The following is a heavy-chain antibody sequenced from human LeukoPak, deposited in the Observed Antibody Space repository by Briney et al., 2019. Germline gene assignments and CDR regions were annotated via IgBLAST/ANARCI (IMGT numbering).Heavy chain of an antibody. CDR1: GFTFDNYA. CDR3: ASLGLYTAIVLDY. CDR2: ISNVGNKK. J-gene: IGHJ4*02. D-gene: IGHD5-18*01. Sequence: PGGSLRLSCTASGFTFDNYALHWVRQTPAKGLEWVAVISNVGNKKFYTDSVKGRSIISRDNSKNTLSLQMSSLRLEDAAVYYCASLGLYTAIVLDYWGQGTLVTVSS. V-gene: IGHV3-30-3*01.